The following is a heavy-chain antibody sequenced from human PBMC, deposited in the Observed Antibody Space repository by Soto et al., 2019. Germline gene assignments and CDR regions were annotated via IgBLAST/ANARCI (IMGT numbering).Heavy chain of an antibody. CDR1: GGSFSGYY. D-gene: IGHD3-9*01. J-gene: IGHJ6*02. CDR2: INHSGST. CDR3: GRSRPPDIETGLYYYYYYCRYV. V-gene: IGHV4-34*01. Sequence: SETLSLTCAVYGGSFSGYYWSWIRQPPGKGLEWIGEINHSGSTNYNPLLKSRVTISVETSKNQFSLKPSSVTAADTALCYWGRSRPPDIETGLYYYYYYCRYVSRQGTTVTVSS.